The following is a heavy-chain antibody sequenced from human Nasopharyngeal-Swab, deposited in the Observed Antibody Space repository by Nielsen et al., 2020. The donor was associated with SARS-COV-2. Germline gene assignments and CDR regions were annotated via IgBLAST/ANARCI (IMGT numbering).Heavy chain of an antibody. V-gene: IGHV1-18*01. D-gene: IGHD1-26*01. Sequence: ASVKVPCKASGYTFTSYGISWVRQAPGQGLEWMGWISAYNGNTNYAQKLQGRVTMTTDTSTSTAYMELRSLRSDDTAVYYCARLVGATDGDAFDIWGQGTMVTVSS. CDR2: ISAYNGNT. J-gene: IGHJ3*02. CDR3: ARLVGATDGDAFDI. CDR1: GYTFTSYG.